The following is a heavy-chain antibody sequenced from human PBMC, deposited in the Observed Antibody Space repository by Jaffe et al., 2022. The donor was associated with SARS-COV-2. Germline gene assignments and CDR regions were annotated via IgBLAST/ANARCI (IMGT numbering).Heavy chain of an antibody. CDR3: ARAKAAVASGWFDP. J-gene: IGHJ5*02. CDR2: INAGNGNT. Sequence: QVQLVQSGAEVKKPGASVKVSCKAFGYTFTNYAVHWVRQAPGQRLEWMGWINAGNGNTESSRKFQDRVTITRDTSASTAYMEVNSLRSEDTAVYYCARAKAAVASGWFDPWGQGTLVIVSS. CDR1: GYTFTNYA. D-gene: IGHD6-13*01. V-gene: IGHV1-3*01.